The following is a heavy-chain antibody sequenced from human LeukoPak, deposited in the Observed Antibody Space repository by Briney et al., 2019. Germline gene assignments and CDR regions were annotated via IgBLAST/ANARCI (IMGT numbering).Heavy chain of an antibody. Sequence: GGSLRLSCAASGFTFSSYAMSWVRQAPGKGLEWVSAISGSGGSASYADSVKGRFTISRDNSKNTLYLQMSSLRAEDTAVYYCAKAEMASITFYYFDYWGQGTLVTVSS. CDR2: ISGSGGSA. CDR3: AKAEMASITFYYFDY. J-gene: IGHJ4*02. D-gene: IGHD5-24*01. V-gene: IGHV3-23*01. CDR1: GFTFSSYA.